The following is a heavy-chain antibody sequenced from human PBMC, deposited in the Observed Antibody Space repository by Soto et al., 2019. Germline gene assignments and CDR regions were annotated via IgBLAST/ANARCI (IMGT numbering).Heavy chain of an antibody. Sequence: GGSLRLSCAASGFTVNSNYMSWVRQAPGKGLEWVSVIFTGGSTYYADSVKGRFAISRHSSKNTVYLQMNSLRAEDTTVNYCARDRYSSGWLDAFDIWGQGTMVTVSS. CDR3: ARDRYSSGWLDAFDI. CDR2: IFTGGST. J-gene: IGHJ3*02. CDR1: GFTVNSNY. V-gene: IGHV3-53*04. D-gene: IGHD6-19*01.